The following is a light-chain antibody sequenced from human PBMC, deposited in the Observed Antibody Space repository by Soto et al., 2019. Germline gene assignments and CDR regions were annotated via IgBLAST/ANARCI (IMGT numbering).Light chain of an antibody. CDR1: QSVSANY. CDR2: GAS. Sequence: VVLTQSPATLSLSPGERATLSCRANQSVSANYLAWYQQKPGQAPRLLIYGASSRATGIPDRFSGSGSGTDFTLTISRLEPEDFAVFYCHQYGSSPFTFGPGTKVDIK. CDR3: HQYGSSPFT. V-gene: IGKV3-20*01. J-gene: IGKJ3*01.